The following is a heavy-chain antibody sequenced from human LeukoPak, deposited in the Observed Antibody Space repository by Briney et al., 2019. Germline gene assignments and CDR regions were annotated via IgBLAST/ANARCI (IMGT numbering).Heavy chain of an antibody. CDR2: IYPGDSDT. CDR3: ARRRGSGWTDFDY. Sequence: GESLKISCKGSGYSFTSYWTGWVRQMPGKGLEWMGIIYPGDSDTRYSPSFQGQVTISADKSIRTAYLQWSSLKSSDTAMYYCARRRGSGWTDFDYWGQGTLVTVSS. V-gene: IGHV5-51*01. J-gene: IGHJ4*02. CDR1: GYSFTSYW. D-gene: IGHD6-19*01.